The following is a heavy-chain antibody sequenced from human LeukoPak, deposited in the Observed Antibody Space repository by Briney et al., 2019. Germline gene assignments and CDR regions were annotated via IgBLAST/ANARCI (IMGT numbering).Heavy chain of an antibody. D-gene: IGHD3-9*01. Sequence: GGSLRLSCAASGFTFSSSAMSRVRQAPGKGLEWVSAISNNGGYTYYADSVQGRFTISRDNSKSTLCLQMNSLRAEDTAVYYCAKAHDILTGYFDYWGQGTLVTVSS. J-gene: IGHJ4*02. V-gene: IGHV3-23*01. CDR3: AKAHDILTGYFDY. CDR2: ISNNGGYT. CDR1: GFTFSSSA.